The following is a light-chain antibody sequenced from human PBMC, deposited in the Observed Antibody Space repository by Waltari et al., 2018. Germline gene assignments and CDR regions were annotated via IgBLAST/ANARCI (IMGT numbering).Light chain of an antibody. CDR2: GAS. CDR1: QSIGSN. V-gene: IGKV3-15*01. J-gene: IGKJ1*01. CDR3: QQYNNWPET. Sequence: DIVMTQSPATLSVSPGERATLSCRASQSIGSNLAWYQHKPGQAPRFLIFGASTRATGIPARFSGCGSGTEFTLTISSLQSADFAVYYCQQYNNWPETFGQGTKVEIK.